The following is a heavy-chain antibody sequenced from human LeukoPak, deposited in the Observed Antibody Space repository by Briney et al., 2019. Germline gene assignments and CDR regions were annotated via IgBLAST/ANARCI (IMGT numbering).Heavy chain of an antibody. CDR3: ARDRDPDAFGI. CDR2: IIPIFGTA. V-gene: IGHV1-69*13. D-gene: IGHD3-10*01. Sequence: ASVTVSCKASGGTFSSYAISWVRQAPGQGLEWMGGIIPIFGTANYAQKFQGRVTITADESTSTAYMELSSLRSEDTAVYYCARDRDPDAFGIWGQGTMVTVSS. CDR1: GGTFSSYA. J-gene: IGHJ3*02.